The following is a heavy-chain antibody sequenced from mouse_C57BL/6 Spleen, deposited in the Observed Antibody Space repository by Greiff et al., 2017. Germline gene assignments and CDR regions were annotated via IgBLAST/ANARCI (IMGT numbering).Heavy chain of an antibody. CDR3: ARATTVVATDYYAMDY. Sequence: QVQLQQSGAELMKPGASVKLSCKATGYTFTGYWIEWVKQRPGHGLEWIGEILPGSGSTNYNEKFKGKATFTADTSSNTAYMQLSSLTTEDSALYYCARATTVVATDYYAMDYWGQGTSVSVSS. CDR2: ILPGSGST. V-gene: IGHV1-9*01. D-gene: IGHD1-1*01. CDR1: GYTFTGYW. J-gene: IGHJ4*01.